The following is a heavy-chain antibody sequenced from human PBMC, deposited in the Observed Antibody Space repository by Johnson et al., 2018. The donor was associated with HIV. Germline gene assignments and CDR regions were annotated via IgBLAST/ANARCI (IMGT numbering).Heavy chain of an antibody. CDR3: ARSPFQLFPSDI. D-gene: IGHD3-16*01. J-gene: IGHJ3*02. Sequence: QVQLVESGGGVVQPGRSLRLSCAASGFTFSSYGMHWVRQAPGKGLEWVAVIWYDGSNKYYADSVKGRFTISRDNSKNTLYLQMNSLRAEDTAVYYCARSPFQLFPSDIWGQGTMVTVSS. CDR1: GFTFSSYG. CDR2: IWYDGSNK. V-gene: IGHV3-33*01.